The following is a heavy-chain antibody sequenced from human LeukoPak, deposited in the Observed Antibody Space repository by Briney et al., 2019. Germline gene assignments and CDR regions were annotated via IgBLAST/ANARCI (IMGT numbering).Heavy chain of an antibody. V-gene: IGHV3-48*02. CDR3: ARVRLVPRYYYGMDV. J-gene: IGHJ6*02. D-gene: IGHD6-19*01. Sequence: GGSLRLSCATSAFTFDTYGLIWVRQAPGKGLEWLSYINSRSTSIYYADSVKGRFTISRDNAKNSLFLQMHSLRDEDTAVYFCARVRLVPRYYYGMDVWGRGTTVIVSS. CDR1: AFTFDTYG. CDR2: INSRSTSI.